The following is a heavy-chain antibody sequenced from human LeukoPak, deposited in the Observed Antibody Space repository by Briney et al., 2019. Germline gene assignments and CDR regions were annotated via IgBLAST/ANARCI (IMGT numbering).Heavy chain of an antibody. J-gene: IGHJ4*02. CDR1: GYTFTGYY. D-gene: IGHD1-26*01. Sequence: ASVKVSCKASGYTFTGYYMHWVRQAPGQGLEWMGLINPSGSDTVYAQKFQGRLTMTRDMSTSTDYMELSSLRSEDTAVYYCARGDSGSYYSPNDYWGQGTLVTVSS. CDR3: ARGDSGSYYSPNDY. CDR2: INPSGSDT. V-gene: IGHV1-46*01.